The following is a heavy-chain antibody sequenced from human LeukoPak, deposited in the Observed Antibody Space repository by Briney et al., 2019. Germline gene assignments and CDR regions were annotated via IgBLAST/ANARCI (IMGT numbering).Heavy chain of an antibody. CDR1: GFTFTNYW. CDR3: TRPDWASGSYDEF. D-gene: IGHD1-26*01. CDR2: IKSDGTST. V-gene: IGHV3-74*03. J-gene: IGHJ4*02. Sequence: GASLRLSCSASGFTFTNYWMHWVRQAPGKGLVWVSRIKSDGTSTTYADSVKGRFTISRDNAKNTLYLQMTSLRVEDTAVYYCTRPDWASGSYDEFWGQGTLVTVSS.